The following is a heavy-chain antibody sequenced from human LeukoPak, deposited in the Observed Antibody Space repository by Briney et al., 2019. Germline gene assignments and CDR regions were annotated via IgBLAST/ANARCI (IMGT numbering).Heavy chain of an antibody. D-gene: IGHD3-22*01. CDR2: MNPNSGNT. CDR3: ARGAYDSSGYSELGY. J-gene: IGHJ4*02. Sequence: ASVKVSCKASGGTFSSYAISWVRQAPGQGLEWMGWMNPNSGNTGYAQKFQGRVTMTRNTSISTAYMELSSLRSEDTAVYYCARGAYDSSGYSELGYWGQGTLVTVSS. V-gene: IGHV1-8*02. CDR1: GGTFSSYA.